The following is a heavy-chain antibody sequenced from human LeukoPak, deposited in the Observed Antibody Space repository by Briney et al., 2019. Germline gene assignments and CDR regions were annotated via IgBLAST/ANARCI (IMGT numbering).Heavy chain of an antibody. Sequence: PSETLSLTCTVSGGSISGSYWSWIRQPPGKGLEYIGYIYYSGSTNYSPSLKSRVTISVATSKNQFSLKLSSVTAADTAVYYCARYQHDAFDIWGQGTVVTVSS. CDR3: ARYQHDAFDI. J-gene: IGHJ3*02. CDR1: GGSISGSY. CDR2: IYYSGST. V-gene: IGHV4-59*12.